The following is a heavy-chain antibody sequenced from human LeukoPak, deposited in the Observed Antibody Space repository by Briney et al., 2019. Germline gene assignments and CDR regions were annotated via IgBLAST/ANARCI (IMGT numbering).Heavy chain of an antibody. D-gene: IGHD4-17*01. Sequence: SETLSLTCTVSGYSISSGYYWGWIRQPPGKGLEWIGSIYYSGSTYYNPSLKSRVTISVDTSKNQFSLKLSSVTAADTAVYYCARVLATAAGHWGQGTLVTVSS. J-gene: IGHJ4*02. CDR1: GYSISSGYY. CDR3: ARVLATAAGH. CDR2: IYYSGST. V-gene: IGHV4-38-2*02.